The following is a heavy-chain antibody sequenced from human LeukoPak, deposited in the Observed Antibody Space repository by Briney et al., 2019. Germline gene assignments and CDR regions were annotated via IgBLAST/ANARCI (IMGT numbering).Heavy chain of an antibody. CDR1: GGSISSYY. V-gene: IGHV4-59*12. D-gene: IGHD3-3*01. Sequence: SETLSLTCTVSGGSISSYYWSWIRQPPGKGLEWIGYIYYSGSTYHNPSLKSRVTISVDTSKSQFSLKLSSVTAADTAVYYCARDAVYYDFWSGYSYYYMDVWGKGTTVTVSS. CDR3: ARDAVYYDFWSGYSYYYMDV. CDR2: IYYSGST. J-gene: IGHJ6*03.